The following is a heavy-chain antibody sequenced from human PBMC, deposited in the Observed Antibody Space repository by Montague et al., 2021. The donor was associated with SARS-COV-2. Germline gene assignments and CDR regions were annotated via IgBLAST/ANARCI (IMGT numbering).Heavy chain of an antibody. CDR2: IWYDGSNK. CDR1: GFTFSSYG. V-gene: IGHV3-33*01. D-gene: IGHD6-13*01. J-gene: IGHJ6*02. Sequence: SLRLSCAASGFTFSSYGMHWVRQAPGKGLEWVAVIWYDGSNKYYADSVKGRFTISRDNSKNTLYLQMNSLGAEDTAVYYCAAVAVVGYGMDVWGQGTTVTVSS. CDR3: AAVAVVGYGMDV.